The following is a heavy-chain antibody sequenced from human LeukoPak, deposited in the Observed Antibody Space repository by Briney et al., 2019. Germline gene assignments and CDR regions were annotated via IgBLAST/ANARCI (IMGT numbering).Heavy chain of an antibody. CDR2: MNPNSGNT. Sequence: ASVKVSCKASGYTFTGYYMHWVRQAPGQGLEWMGWMNPNSGNTGYAQKFQGRVTMTRNTSISTAYMELSSLRSEDTAVYYCARWGYYYDSSGYYLSYFQHWGQGTLVTVSS. D-gene: IGHD3-22*01. J-gene: IGHJ1*01. V-gene: IGHV1-8*02. CDR1: GYTFTGYY. CDR3: ARWGYYYDSSGYYLSYFQH.